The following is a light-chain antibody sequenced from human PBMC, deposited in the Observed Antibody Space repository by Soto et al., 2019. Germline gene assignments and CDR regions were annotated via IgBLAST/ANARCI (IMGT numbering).Light chain of an antibody. Sequence: ESMLTQSPGTLSLSPGERATLSCRASQSISSMYLTWYQHKPGQAPRLLIYGASIRATGIPDRFSGSGSGTDFTLTISRLEPEDSAVYYCQQFRISPPAFTFGQGTKLEI. J-gene: IGKJ2*01. CDR1: QSISSMY. CDR2: GAS. V-gene: IGKV3-20*01. CDR3: QQFRISPPAFT.